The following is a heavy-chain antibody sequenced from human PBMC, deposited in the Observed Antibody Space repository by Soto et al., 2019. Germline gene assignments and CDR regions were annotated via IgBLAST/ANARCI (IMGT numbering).Heavy chain of an antibody. CDR2: ISGENGDT. CDR3: ARFYCSAGSCFTCWHFDL. Sequence: QVQVVQSGAEVKKPGASVKVACKASGYTFTTFGMSWVRQAPGQGLEWMGWISGENGDTNSAQRFKDRVTMTTDTSTNTAYMERRSLTSDDTAVYYCARFYCSAGSCFTCWHFDLWGRGTLVTVSS. J-gene: IGHJ2*01. V-gene: IGHV1-18*01. D-gene: IGHD2-15*01. CDR1: GYTFTTFG.